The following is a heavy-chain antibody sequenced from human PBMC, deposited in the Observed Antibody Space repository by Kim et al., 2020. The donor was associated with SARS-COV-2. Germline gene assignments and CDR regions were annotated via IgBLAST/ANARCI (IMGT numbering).Heavy chain of an antibody. CDR3: AKDDRYCSSTSCYASYY. CDR2: ISYDGSNK. J-gene: IGHJ6*01. D-gene: IGHD2-2*01. Sequence: GGSLRLSCAASGFTFSSYGMHWVRQAPGKGLEWVAVISYDGSNKYYADSVKGRFTISRDNSKNTLYLQMNSLRAEDTAVYYCAKDDRYCSSTSCYASYY. V-gene: IGHV3-30*18. CDR1: GFTFSSYG.